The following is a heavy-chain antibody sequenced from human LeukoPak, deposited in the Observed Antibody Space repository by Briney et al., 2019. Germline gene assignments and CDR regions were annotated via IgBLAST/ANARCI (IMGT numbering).Heavy chain of an antibody. Sequence: GGSLRLSCAASGFTFSSYWMHWVRQAPGKGLVWVSRINSDGSSTSYADSVKGRFTISRDNAKNTLYLQMSSLRAEDTAVYYCAREVAARPDAFDIWGQGTMVTVSS. D-gene: IGHD6-6*01. CDR3: AREVAARPDAFDI. V-gene: IGHV3-74*01. CDR1: GFTFSSYW. J-gene: IGHJ3*02. CDR2: INSDGSST.